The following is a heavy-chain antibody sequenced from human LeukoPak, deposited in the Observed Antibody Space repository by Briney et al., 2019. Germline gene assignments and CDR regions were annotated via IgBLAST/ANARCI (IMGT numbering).Heavy chain of an antibody. J-gene: IGHJ4*02. Sequence: GGSLRLSCAASGFTFSSYWMNWVRQAPGKGLEWVAKIKEDGSEKHYVDSVKGRFTISRDNAKNSLFLQMNSLRVEDTGVYHCARDRGSEWELLFTFDYWGQGTLVTVSS. D-gene: IGHD1-26*01. CDR3: ARDRGSEWELLFTFDY. CDR2: IKEDGSEK. V-gene: IGHV3-7*01. CDR1: GFTFSSYW.